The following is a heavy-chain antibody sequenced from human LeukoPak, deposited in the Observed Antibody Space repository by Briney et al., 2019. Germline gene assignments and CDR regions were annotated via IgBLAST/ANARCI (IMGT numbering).Heavy chain of an antibody. CDR2: ISSSSSYI. D-gene: IGHD5-18*01. Sequence: GGSLRLSCAASGFTFGSYSMNWVRQAPGKGLEWVSSISSSSSYIYYADSVKGRFTISRDNAKNSLYLQMNSLRAEDTAVYYCARDLVDTATNTYNWFDPWGQGTLVTVSP. V-gene: IGHV3-21*01. J-gene: IGHJ5*02. CDR3: ARDLVDTATNTYNWFDP. CDR1: GFTFGSYS.